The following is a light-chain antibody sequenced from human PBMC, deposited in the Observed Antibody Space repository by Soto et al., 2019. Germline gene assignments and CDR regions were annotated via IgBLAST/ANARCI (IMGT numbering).Light chain of an antibody. CDR3: QQYEYYWT. CDR1: PNIGRS. CDR2: EAS. Sequence: DIQMTQSPSTLSASVGDRVTITCRASPNIGRSLARYQQKAGKAPKVLIYEASSLDSGVPSRFSGSGSGTAFTLTISTLQPDDSATYYCQQYEYYWTFGQGTKVDIK. J-gene: IGKJ1*01. V-gene: IGKV1-5*03.